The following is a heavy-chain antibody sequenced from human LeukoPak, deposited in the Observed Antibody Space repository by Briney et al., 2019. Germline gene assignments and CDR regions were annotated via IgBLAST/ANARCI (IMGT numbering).Heavy chain of an antibody. D-gene: IGHD6-13*01. V-gene: IGHV3-23*01. J-gene: IGHJ6*02. CDR3: ARAREQQLNGMDV. Sequence: GGSLRLSCAASGFTFSSYAMSWVRQAPGKGLEWVSAISGSGGSTYYADSVKGRFTISRDNSKNSLYLQMNSLRAEDTAVYYCARAREQQLNGMDVWGQGTTVTVSS. CDR1: GFTFSSYA. CDR2: ISGSGGST.